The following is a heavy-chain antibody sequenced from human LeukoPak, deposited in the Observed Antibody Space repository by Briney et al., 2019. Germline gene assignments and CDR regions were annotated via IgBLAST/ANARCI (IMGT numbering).Heavy chain of an antibody. CDR2: IYYSGST. CDR1: GGSISSHY. V-gene: IGHV4-59*11. J-gene: IGHJ6*03. Sequence: SETLSLTCTVSGGSISSHYWSWIRQPPGKGLEWIGYIYYSGSTNYNPSLKSRLTISVDTSKSQFSLQLSSVTAADTAVYYCARVRIAARPDGLYYYCYMDVWGKGTTDTVSS. D-gene: IGHD6-6*01. CDR3: ARVRIAARPDGLYYYCYMDV.